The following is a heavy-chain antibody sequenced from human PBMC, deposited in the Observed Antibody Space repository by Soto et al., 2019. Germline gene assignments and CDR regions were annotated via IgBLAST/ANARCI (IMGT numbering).Heavy chain of an antibody. Sequence: QLQLQESGSGLVKPSQTLSLTCAVSGGSISSGGYSWSWIRQPPGKGREWLGYIYHSGSTYYNPSLKSRVTISVDRSKNQFSLKLSSVTAADTAVYYCASGYCSGGSCFDGFDPWGQGTLVTVSS. CDR3: ASGYCSGGSCFDGFDP. D-gene: IGHD2-15*01. J-gene: IGHJ5*02. CDR2: IYHSGST. CDR1: GGSISSGGYS. V-gene: IGHV4-30-2*01.